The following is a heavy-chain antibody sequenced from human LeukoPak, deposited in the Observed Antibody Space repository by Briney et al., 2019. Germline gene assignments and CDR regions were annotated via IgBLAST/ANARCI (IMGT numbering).Heavy chain of an antibody. CDR3: ARARGIFGVGGDYYYYYMDV. CDR1: GGTFSSYA. J-gene: IGHJ6*03. Sequence: SVKLSCKASGGTFSSYAISWVRQAPGQGLEWMGRIIPIFGTANYAQKFQGRVTITTDESTTTGYMELSRLRSEDTAVYCCARARGIFGVGGDYYYYYMDVWGKGTTVTVSS. V-gene: IGHV1-69*05. D-gene: IGHD3-3*01. CDR2: IIPIFGTA.